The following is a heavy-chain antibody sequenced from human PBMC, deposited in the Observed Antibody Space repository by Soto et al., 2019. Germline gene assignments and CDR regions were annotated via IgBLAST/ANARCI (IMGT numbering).Heavy chain of an antibody. CDR3: ARWGYYYVSSGYSLGAFDI. V-gene: IGHV1-18*01. Sequence: ASVKVSCKASGYTFTSYGISWVRQAPGQGLEWMGWISAYNGNTNYAQKLQGRVTMTTDTSTSTAYMELRSLRSDDTAVYYCARWGYYYVSSGYSLGAFDIWGQGTMVTVSS. J-gene: IGHJ3*02. CDR1: GYTFTSYG. D-gene: IGHD3-22*01. CDR2: ISAYNGNT.